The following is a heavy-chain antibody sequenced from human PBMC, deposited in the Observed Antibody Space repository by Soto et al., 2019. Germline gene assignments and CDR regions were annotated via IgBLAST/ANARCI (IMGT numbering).Heavy chain of an antibody. CDR3: AKAPRGGGYGDWYFNL. J-gene: IGHJ2*01. CDR2: INAGGTT. CDR1: EFTFSTCA. V-gene: IGHV3-23*01. Sequence: EVQLLESGGGLVQPGGSLRLSCAASEFTFSTCAMTWVRLASGRGLEWVSGINAGGTTYYSDSMKGRFAISRDNSKNTPYLEMNSLRAEDTAIYYCAKAPRGGGYGDWYFNLCGRGTLVTVSS. D-gene: IGHD5-12*01.